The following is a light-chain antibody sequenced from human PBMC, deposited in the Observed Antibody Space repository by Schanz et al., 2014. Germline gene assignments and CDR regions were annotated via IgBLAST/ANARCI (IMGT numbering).Light chain of an antibody. V-gene: IGLV4-69*01. J-gene: IGLJ2*01. CDR1: SGHSSYA. Sequence: QLVPTQSPSASASLGASVKLTCTLSSGHSSYAIAWHQQQPEKGPRYLMKLNSDGSHSKGDGIPDRFSGSSSGAERFLTISSLQSEDEAVYYCQTWGTGIRVFGGGTKLTVL. CDR2: LNSDGSH. CDR3: QTWGTGIRV.